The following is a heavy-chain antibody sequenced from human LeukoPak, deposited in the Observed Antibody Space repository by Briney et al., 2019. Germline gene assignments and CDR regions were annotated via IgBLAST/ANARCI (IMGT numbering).Heavy chain of an antibody. V-gene: IGHV3-21*01. Sequence: GGSLRLSCAASGFTFSSYSMNWVRQAPGKGLEWVSSISSSSSYIYYADSVKGRFTISRDNAKNSLYLQMNSLRVEDTAVYYCARDGPTTVSHYWGQGTLVTVSS. CDR1: GFTFSSYS. J-gene: IGHJ4*02. CDR2: ISSSSSYI. CDR3: ARDGPTTVSHY. D-gene: IGHD4-17*01.